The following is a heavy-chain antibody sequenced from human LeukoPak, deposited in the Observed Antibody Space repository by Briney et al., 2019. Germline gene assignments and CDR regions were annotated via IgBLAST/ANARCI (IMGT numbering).Heavy chain of an antibody. CDR1: GYTFTSYG. Sequence: ASVKVSCKASGYTFTSYGISWVRQAPGQGLEWMGWISAYNGNTNYAQKLQGRVTMTTDTSTSTAYMELRSLRSDDTAVYYCAKAPFGFLSRSDAFDIWGQGTMVTVSS. V-gene: IGHV1-18*01. CDR3: AKAPFGFLSRSDAFDI. CDR2: ISAYNGNT. J-gene: IGHJ3*02. D-gene: IGHD3-3*01.